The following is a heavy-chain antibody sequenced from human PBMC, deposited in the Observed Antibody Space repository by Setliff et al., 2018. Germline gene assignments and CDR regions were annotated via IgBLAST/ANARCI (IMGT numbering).Heavy chain of an antibody. CDR1: GDFISSGGYT. J-gene: IGHJ5*02. Sequence: PSETLSLTCNVSGDFISSGGYTWNWIRQHPELGLEWIGYIFYNGNTFYNPSLQIRVTISVDTSKNQFSLKLTSLNAADSVVYYCSRASHSYGSPNWFDPWGPGTLVTV. D-gene: IGHD3-22*01. CDR2: IFYNGNT. V-gene: IGHV4-31*03. CDR3: SRASHSYGSPNWFDP.